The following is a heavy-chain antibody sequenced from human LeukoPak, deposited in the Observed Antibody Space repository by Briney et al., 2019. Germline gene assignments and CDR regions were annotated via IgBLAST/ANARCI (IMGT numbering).Heavy chain of an antibody. CDR1: GFTFSSYE. D-gene: IGHD1-26*01. Sequence: GGSLRLSCAASGFTFSSYEMSCVRQAPGEGLEWVSYISSSGSTIYYADSVQGRFTISRDNAKNSLYLQMNSLRAEDTAVYYCARERGGSYSFDYWGQGTLVSVSS. J-gene: IGHJ4*02. CDR3: ARERGGSYSFDY. V-gene: IGHV3-48*03. CDR2: ISSSGSTI.